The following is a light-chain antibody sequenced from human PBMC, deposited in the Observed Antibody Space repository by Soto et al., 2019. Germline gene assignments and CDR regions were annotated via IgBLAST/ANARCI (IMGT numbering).Light chain of an antibody. CDR2: DAS. V-gene: IGKV3-11*01. CDR3: QHRSNWPST. Sequence: EIVLTQSPATLSLSPGDTATLSCRANQSVTNYLAWYQQKPGQAPRLLIYDASNRAPGIPPRFSGSGSGTDFTLTISSLEPEDFALYYCQHRSNWPSTFGGGTKVEIK. CDR1: QSVTNY. J-gene: IGKJ4*01.